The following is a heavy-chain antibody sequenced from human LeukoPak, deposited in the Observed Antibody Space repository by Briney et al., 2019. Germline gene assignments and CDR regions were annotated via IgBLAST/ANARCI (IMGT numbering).Heavy chain of an antibody. D-gene: IGHD5-24*01. J-gene: IGHJ3*02. Sequence: SETLSLTCTVSGGSISSYYWSWIRQPPGKGLEWIGYIYYSGNTNYNPSLKSRVTISVDTSKNQFSLKLSSVTAADTAVYYCARHVSTWLQLRGAFDIWGQGTMVTVSS. CDR2: IYYSGNT. V-gene: IGHV4-59*08. CDR1: GGSISSYY. CDR3: ARHVSTWLQLRGAFDI.